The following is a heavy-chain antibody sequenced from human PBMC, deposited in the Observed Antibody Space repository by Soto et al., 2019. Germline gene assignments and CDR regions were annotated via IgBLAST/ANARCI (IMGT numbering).Heavy chain of an antibody. CDR1: GFTFDDYT. V-gene: IGHV3-43*01. CDR3: AKDIGREIDASFDY. J-gene: IGHJ4*02. CDR2: ISWDGGST. D-gene: IGHD3-16*01. Sequence: EVQLVESGGVVVQPGGSLRLSCAASGFTFDDYTMHWVRQAPGKGLEWVSLISWDGGSTYYADSVKGRFTISRDNSKNSLYLQMNSLRTEDTALYYCAKDIGREIDASFDYWGQGTLVTVSS.